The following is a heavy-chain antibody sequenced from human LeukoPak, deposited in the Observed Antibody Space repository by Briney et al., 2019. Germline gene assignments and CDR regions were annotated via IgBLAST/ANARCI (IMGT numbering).Heavy chain of an antibody. V-gene: IGHV1-69*06. CDR2: IIPIFGTA. Sequence: GASVKVSCKASGGTFSSYAISWVRQAPGQGLEWMGGIIPIFGTANYAQKFQGRVTITADKSTSTAYMALSSLRSEDTAVYYCARETNAYYYGSGSSNWGQGTLVTVSS. CDR1: GGTFSSYA. CDR3: ARETNAYYYGSGSSN. D-gene: IGHD3-10*01. J-gene: IGHJ4*02.